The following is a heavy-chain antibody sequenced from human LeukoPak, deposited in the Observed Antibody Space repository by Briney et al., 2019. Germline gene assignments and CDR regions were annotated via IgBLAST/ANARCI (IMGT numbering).Heavy chain of an antibody. CDR1: GYSFTSYW. J-gene: IGHJ6*03. CDR3: ARVRFLEWLPEGCNYMAV. CDR2: IYPGDSDT. Sequence: GESLKISCKGSGYSFTSYWIGWVRQMPGKGVEWMGIIYPGDSDTGYSPSFQGQVTISADKSISTAYLQWSSLKASDTAMYYCARVRFLEWLPEGCNYMAVWGKGTTVTVSS. V-gene: IGHV5-51*01. D-gene: IGHD3-3*01.